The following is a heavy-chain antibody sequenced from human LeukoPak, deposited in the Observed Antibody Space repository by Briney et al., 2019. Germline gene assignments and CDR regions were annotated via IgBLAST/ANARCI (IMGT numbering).Heavy chain of an antibody. D-gene: IGHD3-9*01. V-gene: IGHV1-18*04. CDR1: GYTFTGYY. Sequence: ASVKVSCKASGYTFTGYYMHWVRQAPGQGREWKGWISAYNDNTNYAQKLQGRVTMTTDTSTSTAYMELRSLRSDDTAVYYCARVHYDILTGYSYFDYWGQGTLVTVSS. CDR2: ISAYNDNT. CDR3: ARVHYDILTGYSYFDY. J-gene: IGHJ4*02.